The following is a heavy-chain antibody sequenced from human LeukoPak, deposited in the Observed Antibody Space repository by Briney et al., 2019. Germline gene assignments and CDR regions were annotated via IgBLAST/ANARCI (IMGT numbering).Heavy chain of an antibody. CDR2: ISYSGNT. J-gene: IGHJ2*01. CDR1: GGSITDYY. V-gene: IGHV4-59*01. CDR3: ARDSHSLRWFL. D-gene: IGHD3-10*01. Sequence: PSETLSLTCTVSGGSITDYYWSWLRQPPGKGLEWIGYISYSGNTKYSPSLSNRVTILLATSRKQFSLKLSSVTAADTAVYYCARDSHSLRWFLWGRGTLVTVSS.